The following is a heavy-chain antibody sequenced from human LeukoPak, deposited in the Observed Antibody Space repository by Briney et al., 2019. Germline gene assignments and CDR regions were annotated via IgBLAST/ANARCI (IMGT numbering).Heavy chain of an antibody. J-gene: IGHJ3*02. CDR2: ISSSSSYI. V-gene: IGHV3-21*01. CDR1: GFTFSSYS. CDR3: ARAPFFHAFDI. Sequence: GGSLRLSCAASGFTFSSYSMNWVRQVPGKGLEWVSSISSSSSYIYYADSVKGRFTISRDNAKNSLYLQMNSLRAEDTAAYYCARAPFFHAFDIWGQGTMVTVSS.